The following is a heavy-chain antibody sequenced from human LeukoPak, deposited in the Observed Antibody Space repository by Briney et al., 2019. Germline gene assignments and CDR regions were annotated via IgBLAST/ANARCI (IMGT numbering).Heavy chain of an antibody. Sequence: GGSLRLSCAVSGITLSNYGMSWVRQAPGKRLEWVAGIGGSGGRTNYADSVKGRFTISRDNPKNTLYLQMNSLRAEDTAVYFCAKRGVVIRVILVGFHKEAYYFDSWGQGALVIVSS. D-gene: IGHD3-22*01. CDR1: GITLSNYG. J-gene: IGHJ4*02. CDR3: AKRGVVIRVILVGFHKEAYYFDS. CDR2: IGGSGGRT. V-gene: IGHV3-23*01.